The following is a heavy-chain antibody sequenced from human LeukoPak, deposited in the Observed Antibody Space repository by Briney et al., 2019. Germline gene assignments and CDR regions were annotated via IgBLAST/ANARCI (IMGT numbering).Heavy chain of an antibody. Sequence: GGSLRLSCAGSGFTFSTYWMTWVRQAPGKGLEWVANINQDGTIKQYVESVKGRFTISRDNAKTSLYLQMNSLGDEDTAIYYCSGGDVFDIWGQGTMVTV. CDR1: GFTFSTYW. J-gene: IGHJ3*02. D-gene: IGHD2-15*01. CDR3: SGGDVFDI. V-gene: IGHV3-7*01. CDR2: INQDGTIK.